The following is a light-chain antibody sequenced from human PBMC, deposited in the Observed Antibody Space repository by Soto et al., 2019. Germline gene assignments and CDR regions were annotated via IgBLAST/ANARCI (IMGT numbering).Light chain of an antibody. V-gene: IGKV1-33*01. CDR3: QRYDSLPPT. Sequence: DIQMTQSPSSLSASVGDRVTITCQASHDIKKYLNWFQEKPGKAPKLLIYDASNLQTGVPSRFSGSGSWTHFTFTISSLQPEDIATYYCQRYDSLPPTFGQGTRLDIK. CDR1: HDIKKY. J-gene: IGKJ5*01. CDR2: DAS.